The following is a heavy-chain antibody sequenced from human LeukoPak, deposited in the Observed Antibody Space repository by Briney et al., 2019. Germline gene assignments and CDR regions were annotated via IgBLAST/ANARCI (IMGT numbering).Heavy chain of an antibody. D-gene: IGHD5-12*01. V-gene: IGHV3-30*02. Sequence: GGSLRLSCAASGFTFSKYVLSWVRQAPGKGLEWVAFIRYDGSNKYYADSVKGRFTISRDNSKNTLYLQMNSLRAEDTAVYYCAKDGGYDPVYFDYWGQGTLVTVSS. J-gene: IGHJ4*02. CDR3: AKDGGYDPVYFDY. CDR2: IRYDGSNK. CDR1: GFTFSKYV.